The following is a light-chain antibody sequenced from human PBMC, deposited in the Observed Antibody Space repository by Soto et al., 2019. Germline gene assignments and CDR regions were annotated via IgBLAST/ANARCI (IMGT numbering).Light chain of an antibody. CDR2: EVS. V-gene: IGLV2-14*01. CDR3: MSYTCSTTVV. CDR1: SSDIGGYNY. J-gene: IGLJ2*01. Sequence: QSALTQPASVSGSPGQSITISCTGTSSDIGGYNYVSWYQQHPGKAPKLMIFEVSNRPSGVSNRFSGSKSDNTASLTISGLQAEDEADYYCMSYTCSTTVVFGGGTKLTVL.